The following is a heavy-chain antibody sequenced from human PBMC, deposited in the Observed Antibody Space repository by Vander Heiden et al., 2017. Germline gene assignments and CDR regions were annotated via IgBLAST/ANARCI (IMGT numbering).Heavy chain of an antibody. D-gene: IGHD6-6*01. CDR2: VSWNSGSI. Sequence: EVQLVESGGGLVQPGRSLRLSCAASGLTFDDYALHWVRRAPGKGLEWVSGVSWNSGSIGYADSVKGRFTISRDNAKNSLYLQMNSLRPEDTALYYCATVPAYYYGMDVWGQGTTVTVSS. CDR3: ATVPAYYYGMDV. J-gene: IGHJ6*02. CDR1: GLTFDDYA. V-gene: IGHV3-9*01.